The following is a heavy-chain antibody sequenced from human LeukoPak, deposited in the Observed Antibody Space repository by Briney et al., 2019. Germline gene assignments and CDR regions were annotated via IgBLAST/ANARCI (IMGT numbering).Heavy chain of an antibody. V-gene: IGHV3-23*01. J-gene: IGHJ3*02. Sequence: GGSLRLSCAASGFTFSSYAMSWVRQAPGKGLEWVSAISGSGGSTYYADSVKGRFTISRDNSKNTLYLQMNSLRAEDTAVYYCARPSYYYDSSEGDAFDIWGQGTMVTVSS. CDR2: ISGSGGST. D-gene: IGHD3-22*01. CDR1: GFTFSSYA. CDR3: ARPSYYYDSSEGDAFDI.